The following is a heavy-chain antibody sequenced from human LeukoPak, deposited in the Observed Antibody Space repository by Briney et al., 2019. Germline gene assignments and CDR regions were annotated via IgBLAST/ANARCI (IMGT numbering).Heavy chain of an antibody. D-gene: IGHD2-2*01. Sequence: SETLSLTCTVSGGSISSSSYYWGWIRQPPGKGLEWIGSIYYSGSTYYSPSLKSRVTISVDKSKNQFSLKLSSVTAADTAVYYCARDHSDCSSTSCYIRFDPWGQGTLVTVSS. V-gene: IGHV4-39*07. J-gene: IGHJ5*02. CDR1: GGSISSSSYY. CDR3: ARDHSDCSSTSCYIRFDP. CDR2: IYYSGST.